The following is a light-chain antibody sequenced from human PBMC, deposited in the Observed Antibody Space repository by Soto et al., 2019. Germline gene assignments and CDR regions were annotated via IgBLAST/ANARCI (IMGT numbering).Light chain of an antibody. CDR2: GAS. CDR3: QQYNNWPPWT. J-gene: IGKJ1*01. V-gene: IGKV3-15*01. CDR1: QSVSSN. Sequence: EIVMTQSPATLSVSPGERATLSCRASQSVSSNLAWFQQKPGQAPRLIIYGASTRATGFPARFSGSGSGTEFTLTISSLQSEDFAVYYCQQYNNWPPWTFGQGTKVEIK.